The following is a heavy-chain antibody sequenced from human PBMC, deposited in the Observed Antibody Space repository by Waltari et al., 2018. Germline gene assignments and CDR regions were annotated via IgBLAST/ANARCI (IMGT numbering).Heavy chain of an antibody. CDR1: GFTFSNYA. Sequence: EVQLLQSGGGSVQPGGSLRLSCTASGFTFSNYAASWVRQAPGKWREWVSFIHGPGYNTYYAESLRGRFTISRDNSKNTVYLQIDSLRAEDTALYFCARDGYNWFASDIWGQGTMVTVSS. D-gene: IGHD5-12*01. CDR2: IHGPGYNT. CDR3: ARDGYNWFASDI. J-gene: IGHJ3*02. V-gene: IGHV3-23*01.